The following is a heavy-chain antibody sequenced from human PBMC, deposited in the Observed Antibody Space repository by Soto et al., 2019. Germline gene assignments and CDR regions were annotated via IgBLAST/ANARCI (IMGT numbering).Heavy chain of an antibody. CDR3: AIARYFDWLAQEYNWFDP. D-gene: IGHD3-9*01. CDR1: GGSITSTSYY. J-gene: IGHJ5*02. CDR2: ISYSGST. Sequence: PSETLSLTCTVSGGSITSTSYYWGWIRQPPGKGLEWGGSISYSGSTYYNPSLKSRVTISVDTSKNQFSLKLSSVTAADTALYYCAIARYFDWLAQEYNWFDPWGQGTLVTVS. V-gene: IGHV4-39*01.